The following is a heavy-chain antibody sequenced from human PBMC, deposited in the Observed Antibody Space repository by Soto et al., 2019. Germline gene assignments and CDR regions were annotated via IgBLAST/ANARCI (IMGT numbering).Heavy chain of an antibody. CDR1: GGAISSSSYD. Sequence: PFETLSLTCTVSGGAISSSSYDWGWIRQPPGKGLEWNGSIYYSGSTYQNPSLKSRVTRSVDTSKNQFSLKLSSVTPADTAVYYCARLLIVARYFDYRGQGTLVTVAS. V-gene: IGHV4-39*01. D-gene: IGHD3-16*02. CDR2: IYYSGST. J-gene: IGHJ4*02. CDR3: ARLLIVARYFDY.